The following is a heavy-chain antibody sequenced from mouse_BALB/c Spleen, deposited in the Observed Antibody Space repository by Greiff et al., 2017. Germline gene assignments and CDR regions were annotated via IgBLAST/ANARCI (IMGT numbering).Heavy chain of an antibody. CDR3: ARDRGPFDY. Sequence: EVQVVESGGGLVQPGGSLRLSCATSGFTFTDYYMSWVRQPPGKALEWLGVIRNKANGYTTEYSASVKGRFTISRDNSQSILYLQMNTLRAEDSATYYCARDRGPFDYWGQGTTLTVSS. V-gene: IGHV7-3*02. D-gene: IGHD3-3*01. CDR2: IRNKANGYTT. J-gene: IGHJ2*01. CDR1: GFTFTDYY.